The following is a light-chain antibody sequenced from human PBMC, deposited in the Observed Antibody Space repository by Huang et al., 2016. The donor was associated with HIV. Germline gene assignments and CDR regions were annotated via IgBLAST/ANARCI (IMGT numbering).Light chain of an antibody. Sequence: DIQMTQSPSSLSASVGDRVIITCQASQAISKYLNWFQQKPGKAPKLLIYDASNLETGVPSRCSGSGSGTDFTFTISSLQPEDIATYYCQQYENLPYTFGQGTKLEIK. CDR3: QQYENLPYT. V-gene: IGKV1-33*01. CDR2: DAS. J-gene: IGKJ2*01. CDR1: QAISKY.